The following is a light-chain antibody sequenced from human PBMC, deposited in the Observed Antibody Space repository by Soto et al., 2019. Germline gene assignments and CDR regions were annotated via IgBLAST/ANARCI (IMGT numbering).Light chain of an antibody. CDR2: GAS. CDR3: QQYNTRPQT. J-gene: IGKJ1*01. CDR1: QNVGSN. V-gene: IGKV3-15*01. Sequence: VLTQSPATLSVSPGGRATLSCRASQNVGSNLAWYQHKPGQAPRLLISGASTRATGVPARFSGSGSETEFALTISSLQSEDFTVYFCQQYNTRPQTFGQGTK.